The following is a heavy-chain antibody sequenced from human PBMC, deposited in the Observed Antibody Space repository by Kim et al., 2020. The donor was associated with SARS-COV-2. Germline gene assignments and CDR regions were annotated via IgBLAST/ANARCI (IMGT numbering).Heavy chain of an antibody. J-gene: IGHJ6*02. CDR3: ARDRMIPGLAHYYYYGMDV. D-gene: IGHD3-16*01. CDR1: GGSISSYY. V-gene: IGHV4-4*07. CDR2: IYTSGST. Sequence: SETLSLTCTVSGGSISSYYWSWIRQPAGKGLEWIGRIYTSGSTNYNPSLKSRVTMSVDTSKNQFSLKLSSVTAADTAVYYCARDRMIPGLAHYYYYGMDVWGQGTTVTVSS.